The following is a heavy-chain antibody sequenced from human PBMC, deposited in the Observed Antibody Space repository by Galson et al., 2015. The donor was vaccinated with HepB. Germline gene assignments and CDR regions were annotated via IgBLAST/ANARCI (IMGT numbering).Heavy chain of an antibody. CDR1: GFTFSSYS. J-gene: IGHJ6*03. Sequence: SLRLSCAATGFTFSSYSMNWVRQAPGKGLEWVSSISSSSSYIYYADSVKGRFTISRDNAKNSLYLQMNSLRAEDTAVYYCARSFLWRGYSSSWSYIYYYYYMDVWGKGTTVTVSS. CDR3: ARSFLWRGYSSSWSYIYYYYYMDV. CDR2: ISSSSSYI. D-gene: IGHD6-13*01. V-gene: IGHV3-21*01.